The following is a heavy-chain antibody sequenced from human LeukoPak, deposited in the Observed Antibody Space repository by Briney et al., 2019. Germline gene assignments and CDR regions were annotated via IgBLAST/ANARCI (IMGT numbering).Heavy chain of an antibody. J-gene: IGHJ4*02. Sequence: GGSLRLSCAASGFTFSGYGMHWVRQAPGKGLEWVAVISYDGSNKYYADSVKGRFTISRDNSKNTLYLRMNSLRAEDTAVYYCAFTHSSGYLFDYWGQGTLVTVSS. V-gene: IGHV3-30*03. CDR3: AFTHSSGYLFDY. CDR1: GFTFSGYG. D-gene: IGHD3-22*01. CDR2: ISYDGSNK.